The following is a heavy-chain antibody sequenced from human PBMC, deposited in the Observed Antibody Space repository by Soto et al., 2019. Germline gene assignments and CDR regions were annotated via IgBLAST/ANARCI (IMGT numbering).Heavy chain of an antibody. CDR3: ARERLYEDYVWGSPIGYYYGMDV. CDR2: IKQDGSEK. J-gene: IGHJ6*02. Sequence: GGSLRLSCAASGFTFSSYWMSWVRQAPGKGLEWVANIKQDGSEKYYVDSVKGRFTISRDNAKNSLYLQMNSLRAEDTAVYYCARERLYEDYVWGSPIGYYYGMDVWGQGTTVTVSS. D-gene: IGHD3-16*01. V-gene: IGHV3-7*05. CDR1: GFTFSSYW.